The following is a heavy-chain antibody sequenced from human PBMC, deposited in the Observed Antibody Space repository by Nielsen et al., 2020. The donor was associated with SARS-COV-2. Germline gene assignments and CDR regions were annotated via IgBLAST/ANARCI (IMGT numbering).Heavy chain of an antibody. CDR3: ARYTMVRGALKGGGMDV. Sequence: GESLKISCAASGFTFSSYAMHWVRQAPGKGLEWVAVISYDGSNKYYADSVKGRFTISRDNSKNTLYLQMNSLRAEDTAVYYCARYTMVRGALKGGGMDVWGRGTTVTVSS. CDR2: ISYDGSNK. J-gene: IGHJ6*02. V-gene: IGHV3-30-3*01. D-gene: IGHD3-10*01. CDR1: GFTFSSYA.